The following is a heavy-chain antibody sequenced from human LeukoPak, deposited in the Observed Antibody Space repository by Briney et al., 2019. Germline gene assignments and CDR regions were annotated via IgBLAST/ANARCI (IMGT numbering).Heavy chain of an antibody. V-gene: IGHV3-48*03. D-gene: IGHD2-2*01. CDR2: ISSSSSII. CDR1: GFTFSSYE. Sequence: GGSLRLSCAASGFTFSSYEMNWVRQAPGKGLEWVSYISSSSSIIYYADSVKGRFTISRDNAKNSLYLQMSSLRAEDTAVYYCERSQLGAFDVWGQGTVVTVSS. CDR3: ERSQLGAFDV. J-gene: IGHJ3*01.